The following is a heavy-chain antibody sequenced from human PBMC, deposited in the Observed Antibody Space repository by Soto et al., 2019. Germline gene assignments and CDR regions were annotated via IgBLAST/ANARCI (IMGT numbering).Heavy chain of an antibody. V-gene: IGHV3-7*03. Sequence: PGGSLRLSCAAFGFTFSSYWMSWVRQAPGKGLEWVANIKQDGSEKYYVDSVKGRFTISRDNAKNSLYLQMNSLRAEDTAVYYCARSEIDDHVVYWGQGTLATVSS. CDR1: GFTFSSYW. D-gene: IGHD2-15*01. CDR3: ARSEIDDHVVY. CDR2: IKQDGSEK. J-gene: IGHJ4*02.